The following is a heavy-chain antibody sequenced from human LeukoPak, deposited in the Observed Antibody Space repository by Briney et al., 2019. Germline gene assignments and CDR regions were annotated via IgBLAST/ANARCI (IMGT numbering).Heavy chain of an antibody. CDR1: GFTFSSYE. D-gene: IGHD3-10*01. CDR3: AREHWFGELGT. Sequence: PGGSLRLSCAASGFTFSSYEMNWVRQAPGKGLEWVSYISSSGSTIYYADSVKGRFTITRDNAKGTLFLQMNSLRAEDTALYYCAREHWFGELGTWGQGTLVSVSS. V-gene: IGHV3-48*03. J-gene: IGHJ4*02. CDR2: ISSSGSTI.